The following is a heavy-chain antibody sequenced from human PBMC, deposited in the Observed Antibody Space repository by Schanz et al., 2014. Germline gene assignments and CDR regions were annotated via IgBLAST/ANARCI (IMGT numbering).Heavy chain of an antibody. Sequence: QVQLVQSGAEVMKPGSSVKVSCKASGYTFTSYGITWVRQAPGQGLEWMGWISAYNGHTTYAQKFQGRVTMTRETSTNTICMELSSLRAEDTAVYYCARDGEAAADCDYWGQGTMVAVSS. J-gene: IGHJ3*01. V-gene: IGHV1-18*01. D-gene: IGHD6-13*01. CDR3: ARDGEAAADCDY. CDR1: GYTFTSYG. CDR2: ISAYNGHT.